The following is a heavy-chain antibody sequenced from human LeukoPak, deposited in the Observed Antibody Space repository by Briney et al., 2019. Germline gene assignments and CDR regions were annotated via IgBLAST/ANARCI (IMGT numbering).Heavy chain of an antibody. V-gene: IGHV4-59*01. Sequence: SETLSLTCTVSGGFISSYYWSWIRQPPGKGLEWIGYIYYSRTTEYNPSLKRRVTISADTSKNQFSLKLNSVTAADTAVYYCVRRQWELQYFDLWGRGTLVAVSS. CDR1: GGFISSYY. CDR2: IYYSRTT. J-gene: IGHJ2*01. D-gene: IGHD1-26*01. CDR3: VRRQWELQYFDL.